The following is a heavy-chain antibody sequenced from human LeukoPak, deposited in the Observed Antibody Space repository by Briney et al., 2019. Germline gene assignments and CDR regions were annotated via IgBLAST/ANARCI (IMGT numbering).Heavy chain of an antibody. V-gene: IGHV3-30-3*01. Sequence: PGRSLRLSCAASGFTFSSYAMHWVRQAPGKGLEWVAVISYDGSNKYYADSVKGRSTISRDNSKNTLYLQMNSLRAEDTAVYYCAKGSSTYSITSYWYFDLWGRGTLVTVSS. CDR2: ISYDGSNK. CDR3: AKGSSTYSITSYWYFDL. J-gene: IGHJ2*01. CDR1: GFTFSSYA. D-gene: IGHD6-13*01.